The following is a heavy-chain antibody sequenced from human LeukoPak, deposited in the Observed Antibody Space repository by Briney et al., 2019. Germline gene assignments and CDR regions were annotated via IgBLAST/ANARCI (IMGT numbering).Heavy chain of an antibody. CDR3: ARHRGSDDPIDY. D-gene: IGHD2-15*01. CDR2: IWHDGKNK. V-gene: IGHV3-33*01. J-gene: IGHJ4*01. Sequence: GGSLRLSCAASGLTFKSYGMHWARQAPGKGLEWVAVIWHDGKNKYYADSVKGRFTVSRDNSKNTLYLQMDSLRVEDTAVYYCARHRGSDDPIDYWGHGTLVAVSS. CDR1: GLTFKSYG.